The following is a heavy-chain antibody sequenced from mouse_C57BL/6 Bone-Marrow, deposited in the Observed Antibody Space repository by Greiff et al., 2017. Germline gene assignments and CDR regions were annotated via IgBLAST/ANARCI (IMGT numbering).Heavy chain of an antibody. J-gene: IGHJ1*03. CDR1: GYTFTSYW. V-gene: IGHV1-69*01. CDR2: IDPSDSYT. CDR3: ARCGLLRRVWDCWYIDV. Sequence: VQLQQPGAELVMPGASVKLSCKASGYTFTSYWMHWVKQRPGQGLEWIGEIDPSDSYTNYNQKFKGKATLTVDKSSSTAYMQLSSLTSEDSAVYYCARCGLLRRVWDCWYIDVGDTGTRITVSA. D-gene: IGHD1-2*01.